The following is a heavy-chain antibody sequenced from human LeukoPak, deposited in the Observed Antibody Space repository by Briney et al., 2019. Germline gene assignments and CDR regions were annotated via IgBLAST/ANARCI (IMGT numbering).Heavy chain of an antibody. D-gene: IGHD3-10*01. CDR1: GYTFTGYY. J-gene: IGHJ4*02. CDR3: ARGDSRTGSLPPY. V-gene: IGHV1-2*02. CDR2: INPNSGGT. Sequence: ASVKVSCKASGYTFTGYYMHWVRQAPGQGLEWTGWINPNSGGTNYAQKFQGRVAMTRDTSISTAYMELSRLRSDDTAVYYCARGDSRTGSLPPYWGQGTLVTVSS.